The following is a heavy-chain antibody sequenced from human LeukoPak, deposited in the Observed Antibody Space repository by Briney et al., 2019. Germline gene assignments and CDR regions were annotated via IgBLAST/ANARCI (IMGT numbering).Heavy chain of an antibody. J-gene: IGHJ4*02. CDR3: ARLRAGNYIDY. V-gene: IGHV3-11*01. CDR1: GFTFSDYY. CDR2: IGKSGTTI. Sequence: PGGSLRVSCAVSGFTFSDYYMTWIRQAPGKGLEWVSYIGKSGTTINYADSVKGRFTISRDNAKNSLFLQMNSLRAEDTAVYFCARLRAGNYIDYWGQGTLVTVSS. D-gene: IGHD1-14*01.